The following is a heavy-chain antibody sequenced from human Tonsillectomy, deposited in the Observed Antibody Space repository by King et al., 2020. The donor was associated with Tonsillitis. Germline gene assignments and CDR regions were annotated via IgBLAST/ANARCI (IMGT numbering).Heavy chain of an antibody. D-gene: IGHD6-6*01. CDR3: ARACFMVGQLAGDCFTS. Sequence: VQLVESGGSLVQPGRSLRLSCTASGFTFGDYALSCFRQAPGKGLEWVSFIRSRDYRGTKEYDASVEGRFTISRDASKSLAYLQMNSLKTEETALYYCARACFMVGQLAGDCFTSWGQGTLVTVSS. V-gene: IGHV3-49*03. CDR1: GFTFGDYA. J-gene: IGHJ5*02. CDR2: IRSRDYRGTK.